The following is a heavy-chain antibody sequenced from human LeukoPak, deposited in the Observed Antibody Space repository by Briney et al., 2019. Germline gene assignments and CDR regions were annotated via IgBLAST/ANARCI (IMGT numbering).Heavy chain of an antibody. CDR1: GSTVSDSY. D-gene: IGHD3/OR15-3a*01. Sequence: PGGSLRPACAAPGSTVSDSYMTGVRQAPGKGLGWVGLIRDSGEAFYADFARGRFAISRDESENTLYLQMNSPRVEDTAVYFCARDRAANQDWVEFDPWGQGTPVIVSS. CDR3: ARDRAANQDWVEFDP. CDR2: IRDSGEA. J-gene: IGHJ5*02. V-gene: IGHV3-66*03.